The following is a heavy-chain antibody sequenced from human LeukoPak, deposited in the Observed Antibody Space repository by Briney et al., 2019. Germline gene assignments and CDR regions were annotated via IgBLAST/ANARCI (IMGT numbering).Heavy chain of an antibody. D-gene: IGHD6-19*01. CDR3: ARIAVAGFPDY. Sequence: GGSLRLSCAASGFTFSSYAMHWVRQAPGKGLEYVSAISSNGGSTYYANSVKGRFTISRDNSKNTLYLQMGSLRAEDMAVHYCARIAVAGFPDYWGQGTLVTVSS. CDR1: GFTFSSYA. J-gene: IGHJ4*02. CDR2: ISSNGGST. V-gene: IGHV3-64*01.